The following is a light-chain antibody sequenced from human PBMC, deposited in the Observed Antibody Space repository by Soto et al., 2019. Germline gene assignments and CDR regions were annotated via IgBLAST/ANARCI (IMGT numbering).Light chain of an antibody. CDR1: SSNIGTNF. J-gene: IGLJ2*01. CDR3: SAWDDSLSGVV. Sequence: QSVLTQPPSASATPGQRVSISCSGSSSNIGTNFVSWYQQLPGTAPKLLIYSNDQRPSGVPDRFSGSKSGTSASLAISGLRSEXEADYYCSAWDDSLSGVVFGGGTKVTVL. V-gene: IGLV1-47*02. CDR2: SND.